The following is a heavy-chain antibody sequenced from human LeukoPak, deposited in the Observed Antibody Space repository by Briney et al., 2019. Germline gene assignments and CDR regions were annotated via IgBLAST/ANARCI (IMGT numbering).Heavy chain of an antibody. Sequence: GGSRRFSFPAPGLTFIGSAMHWVGQASGKGLEGVGRVRSKANSYATAYAASVKGRFTISRDDSKNTAYLQMNSLKTEDTAVYYCTRHGEGYGDYWGQGTLVTVSS. D-gene: IGHD5-12*01. J-gene: IGHJ4*02. CDR3: TRHGEGYGDY. CDR2: VRSKANSYAT. CDR1: GLTFIGSA. V-gene: IGHV3-73*01.